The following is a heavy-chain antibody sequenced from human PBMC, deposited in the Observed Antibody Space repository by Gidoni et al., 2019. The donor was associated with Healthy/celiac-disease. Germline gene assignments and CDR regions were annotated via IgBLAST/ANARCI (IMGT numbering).Heavy chain of an antibody. V-gene: IGHV3-64*01. D-gene: IGHD1-26*01. CDR1: GFTFRSCA. CDR3: ARGELPPFDY. Sequence: EVQLVESGGGLVQPGGSLRLSCAASGFTFRSCAMHWVRQAPGKGLEYVSAISSNGGSTYYANSVKGRFTISRDNSKNTLYLQMGSLRAEDMAVYYCARGELPPFDYWGQGTLVTVSS. CDR2: ISSNGGST. J-gene: IGHJ4*02.